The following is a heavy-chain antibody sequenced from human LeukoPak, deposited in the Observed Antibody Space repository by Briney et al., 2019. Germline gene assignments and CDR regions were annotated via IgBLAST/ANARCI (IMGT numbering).Heavy chain of an antibody. CDR3: ARDLPITMIVVVITTFYYGMDV. Sequence: ASVTVSCKASGYTFTSYGISWVRQAPGQGLEWMGWISAYNGNTNYAQKLQGRVTMTTDTSTSTAYMELRSLRSDDTAVYYCARDLPITMIVVVITTFYYGMDVWGQGTTVTVSS. D-gene: IGHD3-22*01. CDR1: GYTFTSYG. J-gene: IGHJ6*02. CDR2: ISAYNGNT. V-gene: IGHV1-18*01.